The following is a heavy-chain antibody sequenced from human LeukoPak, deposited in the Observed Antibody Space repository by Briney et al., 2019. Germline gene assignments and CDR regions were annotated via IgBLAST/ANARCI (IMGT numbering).Heavy chain of an antibody. CDR1: GGSISGYY. CDR3: ARLITGTTTAFDI. J-gene: IGHJ3*02. D-gene: IGHD1-7*01. V-gene: IGHV4-4*07. Sequence: SETQSLTCSVSGGSISGYYWTWIRQPAGKGLEWIGRVYTSGSTHYNSSLKTRLTTSVDTSKNQFSLKLSSVTAADTAVYYCARLITGTTTAFDIWGQGTMVTVSS. CDR2: VYTSGST.